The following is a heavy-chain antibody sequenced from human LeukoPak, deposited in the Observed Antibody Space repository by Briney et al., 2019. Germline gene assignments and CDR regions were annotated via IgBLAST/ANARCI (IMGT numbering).Heavy chain of an antibody. CDR1: GFTFSSYW. CDR3: ARYGYYYGMDV. V-gene: IGHV3-7*05. D-gene: IGHD4-17*01. Sequence: GGSLRLSCAASGFTFSSYWMSWVCQAPGKGLESVANIKQDGSEKYYVDSVKGRFTISRDNAKNSLYLQMNSLRAEDTAVYYCARYGYYYGMDVWGQGTTVTVSS. J-gene: IGHJ6*02. CDR2: IKQDGSEK.